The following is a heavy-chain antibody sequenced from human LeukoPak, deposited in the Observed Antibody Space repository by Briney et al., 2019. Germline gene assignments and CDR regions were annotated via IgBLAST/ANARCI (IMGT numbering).Heavy chain of an antibody. J-gene: IGHJ4*02. CDR1: GFTFSSYA. CDR3: ARDRGADYAGNTYSFDY. Sequence: GGSLRLSCAASGFTFSSYAMHWVSQAPGKRLEWVAVISYDGSNKYYADSVKGRFTISRDNSKNPLYLQMNSLRAEDTAVYYCARDRGADYAGNTYSFDYWGQGTLVTVSS. CDR2: ISYDGSNK. V-gene: IGHV3-30-3*01. D-gene: IGHD4-23*01.